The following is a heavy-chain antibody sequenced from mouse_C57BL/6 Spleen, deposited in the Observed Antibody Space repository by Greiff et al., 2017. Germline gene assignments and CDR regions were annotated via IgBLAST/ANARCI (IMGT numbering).Heavy chain of an antibody. J-gene: IGHJ4*01. D-gene: IGHD1-1*01. CDR2: IDPSDSYT. CDR1: GYTFTGYW. Sequence: QVQLQQPGAELVMPGASVKLSCKASGYTFTGYWMHWVKPRPGQGLEWIGEIDPSDSYTNYNQKFKGKSTLTVDKSSSTAYMQLSSLTSEDSAVYYCARYYGSFYAMDYWGQGTSVTVSS. V-gene: IGHV1-69*01. CDR3: ARYYGSFYAMDY.